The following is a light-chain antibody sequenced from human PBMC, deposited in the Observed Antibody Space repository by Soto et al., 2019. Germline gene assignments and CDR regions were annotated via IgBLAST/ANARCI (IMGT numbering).Light chain of an antibody. CDR2: GAS. J-gene: IGKJ1*01. CDR1: QSVRSN. Sequence: EIVMTQSPANLSVSPGAGATISCRASQSVRSNLAWYQQKPGQAPRLLIYGASTRATGIPARFRGGGSGTEFTLTISSLQPEDFAVYHCQHYDHWPPTFGQGTKVDIK. V-gene: IGKV3-15*01. CDR3: QHYDHWPPT.